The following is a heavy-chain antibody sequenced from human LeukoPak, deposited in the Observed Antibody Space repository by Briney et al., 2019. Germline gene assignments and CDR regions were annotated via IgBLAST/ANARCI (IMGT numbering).Heavy chain of an antibody. Sequence: SETLSLTCTVSGGSISSSNYYWGWIRQPPGKGLEWIGSIYYSGSTYYSPSLKSRVTISVDTSKNQFSLKLSSVTAADTAMYYCAKSGGYGLIDYWGQGTLVTVSS. CDR2: IYYSGST. CDR3: AKSGGYGLIDY. CDR1: GGSISSSNYY. J-gene: IGHJ4*02. D-gene: IGHD1-26*01. V-gene: IGHV4-39*01.